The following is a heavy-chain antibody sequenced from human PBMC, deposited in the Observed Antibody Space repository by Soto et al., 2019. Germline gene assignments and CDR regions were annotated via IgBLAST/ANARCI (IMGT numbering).Heavy chain of an antibody. V-gene: IGHV4-31*03. J-gene: IGHJ4*02. CDR2: LYYSGST. CDR3: ARVDSDYYDSSGYSALFDY. Sequence: QVQLQESGPGLGKPSQTLSLTCTVFGGSISSGGNYWSWIRQHPGKGLDWIWYLYYSGSTYYNPSLKSRVTISVDTSKNQFSLKLSSVTAADTAVYYCARVDSDYYDSSGYSALFDYWGQGTLVTVSS. D-gene: IGHD3-22*01. CDR1: GGSISSGGNY.